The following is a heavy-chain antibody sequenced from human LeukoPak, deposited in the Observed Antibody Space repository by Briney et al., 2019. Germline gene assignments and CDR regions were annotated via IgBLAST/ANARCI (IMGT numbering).Heavy chain of an antibody. CDR2: ISAYNGNT. Sequence: EASVKVSCKASGYTFTSYGISWVRQAPGQGREWMGWISAYNGNTNYAQNPQGRDTMTPDTSTSTAYMELRSLRSDDTALYYCARIQTYYDFWSGYQLDCWGQGTLVTVSS. CDR3: ARIQTYYDFWSGYQLDC. D-gene: IGHD3-3*01. J-gene: IGHJ4*02. V-gene: IGHV1-18*01. CDR1: GYTFTSYG.